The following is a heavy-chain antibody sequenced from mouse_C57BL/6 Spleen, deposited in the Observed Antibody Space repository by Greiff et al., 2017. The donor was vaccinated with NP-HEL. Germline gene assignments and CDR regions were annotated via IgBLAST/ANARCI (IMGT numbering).Heavy chain of an antibody. CDR2: INYDGSST. CDR1: GFTFSDYY. CDR3: ARDDYGSSLFDY. J-gene: IGHJ2*01. Sequence: EVQLVESEGGLVQPGGSLKLSCTASGFTFSDYYMPWVRQVPEKGLEWVANINYDGSSTYYLDSLKSRFIISRDNAKNILYLQMSSLKSEDTATYYCARDDYGSSLFDYWGQGTTLTVSS. V-gene: IGHV5-16*01. D-gene: IGHD1-1*01.